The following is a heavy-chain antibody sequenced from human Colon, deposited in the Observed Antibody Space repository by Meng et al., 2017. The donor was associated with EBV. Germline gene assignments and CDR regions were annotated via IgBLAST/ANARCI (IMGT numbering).Heavy chain of an antibody. CDR3: ARHVYGDSYGF. CDR1: GGSLDNSVYF. V-gene: IGHV4-39*01. J-gene: IGHJ4*02. D-gene: IGHD4-17*01. CDR2: VRYSGTA. Sequence: QLPPRESGPGLVTPSETLSLTCTVSGGSLDNSVYFWDWIRQPPGKGLEWIGRVRYSGTAYYNPSLTSRVTISVDTSKSQFSLNLSSLTAADTAVYYCARHVYGDSYGFWGQGTLVTVSS.